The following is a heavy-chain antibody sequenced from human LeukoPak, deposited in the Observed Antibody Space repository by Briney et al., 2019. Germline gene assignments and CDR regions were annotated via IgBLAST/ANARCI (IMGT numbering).Heavy chain of an antibody. Sequence: ASVKVSCKASGYTFTGYYMHWVRQAPGRGLEWMGWINPNSGGTNYAQKFQGRVTMTRDTSISTAYMELSRLRSDDTAVYYCARGEGHDYGDYSFDYWGQGTLVTVSS. CDR2: INPNSGGT. V-gene: IGHV1-2*02. D-gene: IGHD4-17*01. CDR3: ARGEGHDYGDYSFDY. J-gene: IGHJ4*02. CDR1: GYTFTGYY.